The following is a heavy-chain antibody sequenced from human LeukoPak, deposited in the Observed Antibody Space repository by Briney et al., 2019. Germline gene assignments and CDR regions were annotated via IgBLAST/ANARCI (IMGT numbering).Heavy chain of an antibody. D-gene: IGHD3-22*01. CDR2: TYHRSKWYN. CDR3: AREGRKYYYDSSGYYDY. J-gene: IGHJ4*02. V-gene: IGHV6-1*01. Sequence: QTLSLTCAISRDSVSSDSAAWNWIRQSPSRGLEWLGRTYHRSKWYNDYAVSVKSRITFNPDTSKNQFSLHLNSVTPEDTAVYYCAREGRKYYYDSSGYYDYWGQGTLVTVSS. CDR1: RDSVSSDSAA.